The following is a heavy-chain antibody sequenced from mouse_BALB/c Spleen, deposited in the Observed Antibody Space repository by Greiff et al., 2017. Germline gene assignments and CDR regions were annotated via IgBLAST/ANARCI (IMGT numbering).Heavy chain of an antibody. CDR3: ARSTGRYAMDY. V-gene: IGHV7-3*02. CDR1: GFTFTDYY. CDR2: IRNKANGYTT. J-gene: IGHJ4*01. Sequence: EVKLMESGGGLVQPGGSLRLSCATSGFTFTDYYMSWVRQPPGKALEWLGFIRNKANGYTTEYSASVKGRFTISRDNSQSILYLQMNTLRAEDSATYYCARSTGRYAMDYWGQGTSVTVSS. D-gene: IGHD4-1*02.